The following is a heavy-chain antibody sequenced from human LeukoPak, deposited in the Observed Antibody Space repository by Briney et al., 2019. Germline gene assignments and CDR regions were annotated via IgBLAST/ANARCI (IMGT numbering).Heavy chain of an antibody. CDR1: GFTFSSYA. CDR3: ASVRWGVIVGAFDY. D-gene: IGHD1-26*01. CDR2: ISYDGSNK. J-gene: IGHJ4*02. Sequence: PGGSLRLSCAASGFTFSSYAMHWVRQAPGKGLEWVAVISYDGSNKYYADSVKGRFTISRDNSKNTLYLQMNSLRAEDTAVYYCASVRWGVIVGAFDYWGQGTLVTVPS. V-gene: IGHV3-30-3*01.